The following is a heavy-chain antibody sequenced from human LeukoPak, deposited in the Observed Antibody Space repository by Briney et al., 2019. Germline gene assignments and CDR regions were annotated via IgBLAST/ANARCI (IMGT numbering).Heavy chain of an antibody. V-gene: IGHV3-20*04. CDR2: INWDGGST. Sequence: GGSLRLSCAASGFTFDDYGMRWVRQAPGKGLEWVSGINWDGGSTGYADSVKGRFTISRDNAKNSLYLQMNSLRAEDTALYYCARDVRVYSSSSPPGYWGQGTLVTVSS. D-gene: IGHD6-6*01. J-gene: IGHJ4*02. CDR1: GFTFDDYG. CDR3: ARDVRVYSSSSPPGY.